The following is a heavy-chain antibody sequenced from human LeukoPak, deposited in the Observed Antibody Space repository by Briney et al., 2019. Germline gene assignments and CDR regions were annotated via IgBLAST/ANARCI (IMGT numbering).Heavy chain of an antibody. D-gene: IGHD2-2*01. J-gene: IGHJ4*02. Sequence: GGSLRLSCAASGFTFSTYTMTWVRQAPGKGLEWVSSISTSGTYIYYADSVKGRFTISRDNAKNSLYLQMNSLRAEDTAVYYCARRYCSSTTCDTFDYWGQGTLVTVSS. V-gene: IGHV3-21*01. CDR3: ARRYCSSTTCDTFDY. CDR1: GFTFSTYT. CDR2: ISTSGTYI.